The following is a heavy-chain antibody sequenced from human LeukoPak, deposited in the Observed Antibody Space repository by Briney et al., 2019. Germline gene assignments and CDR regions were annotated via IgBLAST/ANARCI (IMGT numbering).Heavy chain of an antibody. J-gene: IGHJ4*02. Sequence: ASVKVSCKASGCTFIGNYMHWVRQAPGQGLEWMGWINPNSGGTNYAQKFQGRVTMTGDTSISTAYMELSRLRSDDTAVYYCARRGFGELLDYYFDYWGQGTLVTVSS. V-gene: IGHV1-2*02. CDR1: GCTFIGNY. CDR3: ARRGFGELLDYYFDY. CDR2: INPNSGGT. D-gene: IGHD3-10*01.